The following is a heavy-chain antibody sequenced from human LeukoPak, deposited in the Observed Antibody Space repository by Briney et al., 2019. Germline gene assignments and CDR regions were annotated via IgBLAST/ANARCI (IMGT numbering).Heavy chain of an antibody. CDR3: VGDQVDNVGWLT. D-gene: IGHD5-12*01. Sequence: GGSLRLSCAASGLTFSSHWMHWVRQAPGKGLVWVSRITNDGSSTTYADSVKGRFTISRDNSKNTLYLQMNSLRAEDTAVYYCVGDQVDNVGWLTWGQGTRVTVSS. CDR1: GLTFSSHW. CDR2: ITNDGSST. V-gene: IGHV3-74*01. J-gene: IGHJ5*02.